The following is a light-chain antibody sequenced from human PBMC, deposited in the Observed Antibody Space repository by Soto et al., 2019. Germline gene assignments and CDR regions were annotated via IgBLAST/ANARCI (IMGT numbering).Light chain of an antibody. CDR2: KAS. CDR1: QSISSW. J-gene: IGKJ2*01. V-gene: IGKV1-5*03. Sequence: DIQMTQSPSTLSASVGDRVTITCRASQSISSWLAWYQQKPGKAPKLLIYKASSLESGVPSRFSGSGSGTEFTLTISSLQPDDFATYYCQQYNVYYTFGQGTKVDIK. CDR3: QQYNVYYT.